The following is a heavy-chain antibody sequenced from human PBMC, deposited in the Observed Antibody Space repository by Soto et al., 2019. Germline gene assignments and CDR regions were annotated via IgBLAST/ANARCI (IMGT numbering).Heavy chain of an antibody. Sequence: GGSLRLSCAASGFTFSGSAMHWVRQASGKGLEWVGRIRSKANSYATAYAASVKGRFTNSRDDSKNTAYLQMNSLKTEDTAVYYCTTGDYGYYYYYYMDVWGKGTTVTVSS. CDR1: GFTFSGSA. J-gene: IGHJ6*03. D-gene: IGHD4-17*01. CDR2: IRSKANSYAT. CDR3: TTGDYGYYYYYYMDV. V-gene: IGHV3-73*01.